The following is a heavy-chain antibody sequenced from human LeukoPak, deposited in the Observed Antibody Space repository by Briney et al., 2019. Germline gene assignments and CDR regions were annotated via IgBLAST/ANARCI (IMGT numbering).Heavy chain of an antibody. V-gene: IGHV1-8*01. CDR3: ARDVYDSSGSRANGMDV. CDR2: MNPNSGNT. CDR1: GYTFTSYD. J-gene: IGHJ6*02. D-gene: IGHD3-22*01. Sequence: ASVKVSCKASGYTFTSYDINWVRQATGQGLEWMGWMNPNSGNTGYAQKFQGRVTMTRNTSISTAYMELSSLRSEDTAVYYCARDVYDSSGSRANGMDVWGQGTTVTVSS.